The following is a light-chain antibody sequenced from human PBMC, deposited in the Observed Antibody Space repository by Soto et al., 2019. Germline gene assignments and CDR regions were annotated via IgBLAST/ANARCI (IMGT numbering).Light chain of an antibody. J-gene: IGLJ1*01. V-gene: IGLV2-14*01. CDR2: EVN. CDR1: SSGVGGYNY. Sequence: QSALTQPASVSGSPGQSITISCTGTSSGVGGYNYVSWYQHHPGKGPKLIIYEVNNRPSGVSDRFSGSKSGNKASLTISNLEAEDESDYYCGSYTSTDTPFVFGTGTKVTVL. CDR3: GSYTSTDTPFV.